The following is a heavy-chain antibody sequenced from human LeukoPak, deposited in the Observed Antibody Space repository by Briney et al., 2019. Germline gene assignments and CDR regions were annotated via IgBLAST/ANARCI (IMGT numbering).Heavy chain of an antibody. D-gene: IGHD3-22*01. CDR2: ITPIFGTA. V-gene: IGHV1-69*13. CDR1: GGTFSSYA. Sequence: SVKVSCKASGGTFSSYAISWVRQAPGQGLEWMGGITPIFGTANYAQKFQGGVTITADESTSTAYMELSSLRSEDTAVYYCARSVDSSGPFDYWGQGTLVTVSS. J-gene: IGHJ4*02. CDR3: ARSVDSSGPFDY.